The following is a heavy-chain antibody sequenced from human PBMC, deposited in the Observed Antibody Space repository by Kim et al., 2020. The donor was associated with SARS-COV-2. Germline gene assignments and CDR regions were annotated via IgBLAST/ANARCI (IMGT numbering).Heavy chain of an antibody. J-gene: IGHJ6*02. CDR1: GYTFTSYA. V-gene: IGHV1-3*01. Sequence: ASVKVSCKASGYTFTSYAMHWVRQAPGQRLEWMGWINAGNGNTKYSQKFQGRVTITRDTSASTAYMELSSLRSEDTAVYYCARVGMLGATTNYYYYGMDVWGQGTTVTVSS. CDR2: INAGNGNT. CDR3: ARVGMLGATTNYYYYGMDV. D-gene: IGHD1-26*01.